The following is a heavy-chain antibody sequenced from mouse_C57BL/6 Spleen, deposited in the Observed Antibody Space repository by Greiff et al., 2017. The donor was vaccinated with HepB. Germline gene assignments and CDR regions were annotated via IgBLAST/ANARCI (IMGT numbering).Heavy chain of an antibody. CDR2: IYPRSGNT. D-gene: IGHD1-1*01. V-gene: IGHV1-81*01. J-gene: IGHJ4*01. CDR1: GYTFTSYG. Sequence: VMLVESGAELARPGASVKLSCKASGYTFTSYGISWVKQRTGQGLEWIGEIYPRSGNTYYNEKFKGKATLTADKSSSTAYMELRSLTSEDSAVYFCARVRAYGSSLYYAMDYWGQGTSVTVSS. CDR3: ARVRAYGSSLYYAMDY.